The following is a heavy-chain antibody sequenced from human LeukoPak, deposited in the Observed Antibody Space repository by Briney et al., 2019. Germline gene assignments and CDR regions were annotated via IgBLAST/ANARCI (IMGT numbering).Heavy chain of an antibody. CDR1: GGSISSSSYY. V-gene: IGHV4-39*07. D-gene: IGHD6-13*01. Sequence: SETLSLTCTVSGGSISSSSYYWGWIRQPPGKGLEWIGSIYYSGSTYYNPSLKSRVTISVDTSKNQFSLKLSSVTAADTAVYYCARDARLAAAGYYFDYWGQGTLVTVSS. CDR3: ARDARLAAAGYYFDY. CDR2: IYYSGST. J-gene: IGHJ4*02.